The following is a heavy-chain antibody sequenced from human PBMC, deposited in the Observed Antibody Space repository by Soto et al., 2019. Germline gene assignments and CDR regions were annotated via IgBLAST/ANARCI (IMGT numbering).Heavy chain of an antibody. D-gene: IGHD3-22*01. J-gene: IGHJ4*02. CDR2: ISGSAINT. CDR1: GFTFSNYA. Sequence: GGSLRLSCAASGFTFSNYAMSWFRQAPGKGLEWVSAISGSAINTYYADSVRGRFTISRDNSKNTLYLQMNHLRAEDTAVYSCAKGQGYYYDASGYTFDYWGQGTLVTSPQ. CDR3: AKGQGYYYDASGYTFDY. V-gene: IGHV3-23*01.